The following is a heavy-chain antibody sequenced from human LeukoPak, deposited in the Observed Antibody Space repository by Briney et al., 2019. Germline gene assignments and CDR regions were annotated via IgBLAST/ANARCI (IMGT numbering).Heavy chain of an antibody. CDR1: GFTFSGYD. CDR2: IRYDGSNK. Sequence: GGSLRLSCAASGFTFSGYDLHWVRQAPGKGLEWVAFIRYDGSNKYYADSVTGRFTIFRDNSKNTLYLQMNSLRAEDTAVYYCASSVVGGLGLDYWGQGTLVTVSS. D-gene: IGHD1-26*01. V-gene: IGHV3-30*02. J-gene: IGHJ4*02. CDR3: ASSVVGGLGLDY.